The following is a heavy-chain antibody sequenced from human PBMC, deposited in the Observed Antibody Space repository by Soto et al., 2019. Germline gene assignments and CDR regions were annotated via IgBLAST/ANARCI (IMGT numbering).Heavy chain of an antibody. J-gene: IGHJ3*02. CDR1: GFTFSDYY. CDR3: ARELRYTVLTGGAFDI. CDR2: ISSSGSTI. V-gene: IGHV3-11*01. Sequence: QEQLVESGRGLVKPGGSLRLYCAASGFTFSDYYMSWIRQAPGKGLEWVSYISSSGSTIYYADSVKGRFTISRDNAKNSLYLQMNSLRAEDTAVYYCARELRYTVLTGGAFDIWGQGTMVTVSS. D-gene: IGHD7-27*01.